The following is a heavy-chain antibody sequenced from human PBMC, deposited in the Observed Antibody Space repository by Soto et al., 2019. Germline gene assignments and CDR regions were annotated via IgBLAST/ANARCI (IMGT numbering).Heavy chain of an antibody. CDR2: INPNSGGT. CDR1: GYTFTGYY. J-gene: IGHJ6*02. D-gene: IGHD3-10*01. V-gene: IGHV1-2*04. CDR3: ARGSYYYGSGSYDKKVYYYYGMDV. Sequence: ASVKVSCKASGYTFTGYYMHWVRQAPGQGLEWMGWINPNSGGTNYAQKFQGWVTMTRDTSISTAYMELSRLRSDDTAVYYCARGSYYYGSGSYDKKVYYYYGMDVWGQGTTVTVSS.